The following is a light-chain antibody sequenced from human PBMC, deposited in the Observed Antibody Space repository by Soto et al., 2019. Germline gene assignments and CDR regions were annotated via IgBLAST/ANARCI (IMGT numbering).Light chain of an antibody. Sequence: DIVMTQSPDSLAVSLGERATINCKSSRNILYSSNNKNYLAWYQQKPGQPPKLLIYWASTRESGVPDRFSGSGSGTDFTLTISSLQAEDVAVYYCQQYYSAPLTFDGGTKVEIK. J-gene: IGKJ4*01. CDR3: QQYYSAPLT. CDR1: RNILYSSNNKNY. V-gene: IGKV4-1*01. CDR2: WAS.